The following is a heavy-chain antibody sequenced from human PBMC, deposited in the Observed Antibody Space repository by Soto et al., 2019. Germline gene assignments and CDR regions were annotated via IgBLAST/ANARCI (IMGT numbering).Heavy chain of an antibody. J-gene: IGHJ4*02. Sequence: SETLSLTCTVSGGSVISGSYSWGWIRHPPGKGLEWIGYIYYTGSTNYNPSLKSRATISVDTSKIQFSLKLSSVTAADTAVYYCARSPHQYNVLTGYYTPIYYFDNWGQGTLVTVSS. CDR1: GGSVISGSYS. CDR2: IYYTGST. D-gene: IGHD3-9*01. CDR3: ARSPHQYNVLTGYYTPIYYFDN. V-gene: IGHV4-61*01.